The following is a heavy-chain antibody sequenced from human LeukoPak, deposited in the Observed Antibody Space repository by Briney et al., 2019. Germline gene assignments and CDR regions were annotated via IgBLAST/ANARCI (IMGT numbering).Heavy chain of an antibody. CDR1: GFTVSSNY. D-gene: IGHD6-13*01. V-gene: IGHV3-66*01. CDR3: ARAGTHTIYGMDV. Sequence: GGSLSLSCAASGFTVSSNYMSWVRQAPGKGLEGVSVFYSGGSTYYADSVKGRFTISRDNSKNTLYLQMNSLRAEDTAVYYCARAGTHTIYGMDVWGQGATVTVS. J-gene: IGHJ6*02. CDR2: FYSGGST.